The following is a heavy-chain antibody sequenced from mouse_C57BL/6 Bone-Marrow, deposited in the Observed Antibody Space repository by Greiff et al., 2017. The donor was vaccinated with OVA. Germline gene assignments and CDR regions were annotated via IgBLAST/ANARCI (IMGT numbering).Heavy chain of an antibody. CDR2: ISNLAYSI. CDR3: ARHAATTGPYAMDY. Sequence: EVHLVESGGGLVQPGGSLKLSCAASGFTFSDYGMAWVRQAPRKGPEWVAFISNLAYSIYYADTVTGRFTISRENAKNTLYLEMSSLRSEDTAMYYCARHAATTGPYAMDYWGQGTSVTVSS. J-gene: IGHJ4*01. D-gene: IGHD1-2*01. V-gene: IGHV5-15*01. CDR1: GFTFSDYG.